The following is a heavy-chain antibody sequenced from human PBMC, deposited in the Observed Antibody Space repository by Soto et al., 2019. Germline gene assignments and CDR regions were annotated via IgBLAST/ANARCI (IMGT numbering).Heavy chain of an antibody. CDR3: ATEGTVAIVRTAPLFDY. CDR1: RGTFSTYA. Sequence: QVQLEQSGAEVKKPGSSVKVSCKASRGTFSTYAITWVRQAPGQGLEWMGGIIPTSGTTNYAHKCQGTVAITADESTSTAYMDLSSLSSEDTAISYCATEGTVAIVRTAPLFDYWGQGTLVTVSS. J-gene: IGHJ4*02. CDR2: IIPTSGTT. D-gene: IGHD1-1*01. V-gene: IGHV1-69*01.